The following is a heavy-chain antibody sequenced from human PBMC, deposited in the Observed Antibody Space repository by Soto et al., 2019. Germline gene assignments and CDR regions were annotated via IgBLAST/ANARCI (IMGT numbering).Heavy chain of an antibody. D-gene: IGHD2-2*02. CDR1: GDSLTSYW. V-gene: IGHV5-10-1*01. CDR3: ARWGCSSTSCYITVDIFYSHGMGV. Sequence: GRSQKISCKGSGDSLTSYWISSVREMRVKGLEWMGRIDPSDSYTNYSPSFQGHVTISAHKSLSTAYLQWSSLKASATAMYDCARWGCSSTSCYITVDIFYSHGMGVRGQGTTVTVSS. J-gene: IGHJ6*02. CDR2: IDPSDSYT.